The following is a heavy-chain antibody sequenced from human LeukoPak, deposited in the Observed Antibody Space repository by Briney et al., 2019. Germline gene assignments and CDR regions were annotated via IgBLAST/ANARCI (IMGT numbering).Heavy chain of an antibody. CDR1: GFTFSSYW. V-gene: IGHV3-74*01. J-gene: IGHJ3*02. CDR3: AKDRAYPNDVFDI. CDR2: INSDGSST. D-gene: IGHD2-21*01. Sequence: PGGSLRLSCAASGFTFSSYWMHWVRQAPGKGLVWVSRINSDGSSTSYADSVKGRFTISRDNAKNTLYLQMNSLRADDTALYYCAKDRAYPNDVFDIWGQGTMVTVS.